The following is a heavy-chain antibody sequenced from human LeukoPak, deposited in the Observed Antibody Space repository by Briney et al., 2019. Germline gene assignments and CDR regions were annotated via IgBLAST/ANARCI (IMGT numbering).Heavy chain of an antibody. CDR2: IRSKANSYAT. CDR1: GFTFSSYA. CDR3: TRHLRGSSSSTPGGTFDY. V-gene: IGHV3-73*01. J-gene: IGHJ4*02. Sequence: GGSLRLSCAASGFTFSSYAMSWVRQAPGKGLEWVGRIRSKANSYATAYAASVKGRFTISRDDSKNTAYLQMNSLKTEDTAVYYCTRHLRGSSSSTPGGTFDYWGQGTLVTVSS. D-gene: IGHD6-6*01.